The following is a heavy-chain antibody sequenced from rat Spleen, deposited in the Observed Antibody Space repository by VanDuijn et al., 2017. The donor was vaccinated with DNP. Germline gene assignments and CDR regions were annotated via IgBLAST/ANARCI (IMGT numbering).Heavy chain of an antibody. Sequence: QVQLQQSGAELAKPGSSVMISCRASGYTFTTYYISWIKHTTGQGLEYIGYINTGSGGTNYNEKFKGKATLTVDKFSSTAFMQLSSLTPDDSAVYYCARRRLPYWYFDFWGPGTMVTVSS. V-gene: IGHV1-43*01. CDR2: INTGSGGT. CDR1: GYTFTTYY. J-gene: IGHJ1*01. CDR3: ARRRLPYWYFDF.